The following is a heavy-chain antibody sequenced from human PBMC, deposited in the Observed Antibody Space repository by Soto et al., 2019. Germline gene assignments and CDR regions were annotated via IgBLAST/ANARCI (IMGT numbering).Heavy chain of an antibody. V-gene: IGHV3-21*01. CDR3: ARDCSGGSCYPGMDV. D-gene: IGHD2-15*01. CDR1: GFNFNSYT. Sequence: EVQLVESGGGLVKPGGSLRLSCAASGFNFNSYTINWVRQAPEKRLEWLSSISSSGYIFSTDSVRGRFTISRDNAKNSVYLQINSLRAEDTAVYFCARDCSGGSCYPGMDVWGQGTTVTVSS. J-gene: IGHJ6*02. CDR2: ISSSGYI.